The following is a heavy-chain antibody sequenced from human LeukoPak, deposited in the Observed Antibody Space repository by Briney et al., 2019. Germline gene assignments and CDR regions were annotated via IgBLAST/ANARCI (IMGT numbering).Heavy chain of an antibody. V-gene: IGHV3-21*01. J-gene: IGHJ6*03. Sequence: PGGSLRLSCAASGFTFSSYSMNWVRQAPGKGLEWVSSISSSSSYIYYADSVKGRFTISRDNAKNSLYLQMNSLRAEDTAVYYCARVQQLVEESSWYYYYMDVWGKGTTVTVSS. D-gene: IGHD6-6*01. CDR1: GFTFSSYS. CDR3: ARVQQLVEESSWYYYYMDV. CDR2: ISSSSSYI.